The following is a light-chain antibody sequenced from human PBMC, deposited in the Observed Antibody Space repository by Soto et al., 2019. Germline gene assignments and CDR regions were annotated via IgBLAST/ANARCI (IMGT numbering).Light chain of an antibody. V-gene: IGKV3-20*01. J-gene: IGKJ4*01. Sequence: EIVLTQSPGTLSLSPGDRATLSCRASQSVRSNNLAWYQQKPGQAPRLLLYGASSRATGIPDRFSGSGSGTDFSLTISRLEPEDFALYYCQQYGTSPPLTFGGGTKVEIK. CDR1: QSVRSNN. CDR3: QQYGTSPPLT. CDR2: GAS.